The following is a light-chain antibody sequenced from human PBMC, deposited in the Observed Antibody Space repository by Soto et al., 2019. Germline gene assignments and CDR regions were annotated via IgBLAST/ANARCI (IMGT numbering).Light chain of an antibody. J-gene: IGKJ1*01. V-gene: IGKV3-11*01. CDR1: HSVGSS. CDR2: AAS. Sequence: IVLTQSPSTLSFSTGERATLSCRASHSVGSSLAWYQQKLGQAPRLLIYAASDRATGIPGRFSGSGSGTDFTLIISSLEPEDFAFYYCQQGNSYSWTFGQGTKVDIK. CDR3: QQGNSYSWT.